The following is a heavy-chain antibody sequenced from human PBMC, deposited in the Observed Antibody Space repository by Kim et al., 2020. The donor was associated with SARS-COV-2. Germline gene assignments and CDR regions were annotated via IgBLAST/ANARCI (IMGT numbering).Heavy chain of an antibody. J-gene: IGHJ5*02. Sequence: VKASLTISRDHAKNSLYLQMNSLRDEDTAVYYCARDEIGSGWSVNWFDPWGQGTLVTVSS. V-gene: IGHV3-48*02. D-gene: IGHD6-19*01. CDR3: ARDEIGSGWSVNWFDP.